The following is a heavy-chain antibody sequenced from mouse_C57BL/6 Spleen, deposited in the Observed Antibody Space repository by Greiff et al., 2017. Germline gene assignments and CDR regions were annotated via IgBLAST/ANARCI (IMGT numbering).Heavy chain of an antibody. Sequence: EVHLVESGGDLVKPGGSLKLSCAASGFTFSSYGMSWVRQTPDKRLEWVATISRGGSYTYYTDSVKGRVTISRDNAKNTLYLQRSSRKSEDTAMYYCARQVYDGYDEAWFAYWGQGTLVTVSA. CDR2: ISRGGSYT. CDR3: ARQVYDGYDEAWFAY. V-gene: IGHV5-6*01. D-gene: IGHD2-3*01. CDR1: GFTFSSYG. J-gene: IGHJ3*01.